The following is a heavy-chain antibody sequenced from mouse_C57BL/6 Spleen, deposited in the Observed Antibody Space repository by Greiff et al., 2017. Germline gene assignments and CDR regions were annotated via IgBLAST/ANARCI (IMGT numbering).Heavy chain of an antibody. V-gene: IGHV1-53*01. CDR2: IIPCNGGT. CDR1: GYTFTSYW. J-gene: IGHJ4*01. Sequence: QVQLQQPGTELVKPGASVTLSCKASGYTFTSYWMHWVKQRPGQGLEWSGNIIPCNGGTNYNEKFKNKATLTVDKSSSTASMQLTSLTSEHASDYYCAKLRYYYGSSPYAMAYWGQGTSVTVSS. CDR3: AKLRYYYGSSPYAMAY. D-gene: IGHD1-1*01.